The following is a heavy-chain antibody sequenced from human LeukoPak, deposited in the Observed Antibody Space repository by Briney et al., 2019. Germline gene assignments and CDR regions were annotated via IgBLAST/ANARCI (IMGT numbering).Heavy chain of an antibody. J-gene: IGHJ4*02. V-gene: IGHV3-23*01. CDR3: AKDLQVAGKGY. CDR1: GFTFSNSW. D-gene: IGHD6-19*01. Sequence: PGGSLRLSCAASGFTFSNSWMSWVRQAPGKGLEWVSAISGSGGSTYYADSVKGRFTISRDNSKNTLYLQMNSLRAEDTAVYYCAKDLQVAGKGYWGQGTLVTVSS. CDR2: ISGSGGST.